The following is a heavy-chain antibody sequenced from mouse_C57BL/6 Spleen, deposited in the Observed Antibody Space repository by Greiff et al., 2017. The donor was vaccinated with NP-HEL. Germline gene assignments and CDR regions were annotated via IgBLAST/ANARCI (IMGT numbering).Heavy chain of an antibody. V-gene: IGHV1-55*01. J-gene: IGHJ4*01. CDR1: GYTFTSYW. CDR3: ARVVTGYYYAMDY. Sequence: VQLQQPGAELVKPGASVKMSCKASGYTFTSYWITWVKQRPGQGLEWIGDIYPGSGSTNYNEKFKSKATLTVDTSSSTAYMQLSSLTSEDSAVYYCARVVTGYYYAMDYWGQGTSVTVSS. CDR2: IYPGSGST.